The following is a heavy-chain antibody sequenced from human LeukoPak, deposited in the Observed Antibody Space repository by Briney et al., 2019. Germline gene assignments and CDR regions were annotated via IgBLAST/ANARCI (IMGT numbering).Heavy chain of an antibody. CDR3: AREGDYVWGSYRAVWFDP. CDR1: GGTFSSYA. J-gene: IGHJ5*02. CDR2: IIPIFGTA. D-gene: IGHD3-16*02. V-gene: IGHV1-69*13. Sequence: SVKVSRKASGGTFSSYAISWVRQAPGQGLEWMGGIIPIFGTANYARKFQGRVTITADESTSTAYMELSSLRSEDTAVYYCAREGDYVWGSYRAVWFDPWGQGTLVTVSS.